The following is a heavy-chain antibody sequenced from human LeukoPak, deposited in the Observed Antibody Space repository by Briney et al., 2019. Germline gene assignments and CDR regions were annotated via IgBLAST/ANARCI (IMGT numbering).Heavy chain of an antibody. J-gene: IGHJ4*02. D-gene: IGHD1-26*01. CDR2: IKEDESAK. V-gene: IGHV3-7*01. CDR1: GFTFSSYW. Sequence: GGSLRLSCAASGFTFSSYWMAWVRQAPGKGLEWVANIKEDESAKHQADSVKGRFTIYRDNAQNSVYLQMSSLRGEDTAGYYCARDVGGSLDYWGQGTLVTVSS. CDR3: ARDVGGSLDY.